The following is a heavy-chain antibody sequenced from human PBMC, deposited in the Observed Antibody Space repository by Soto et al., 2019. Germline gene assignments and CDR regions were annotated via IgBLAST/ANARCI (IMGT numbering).Heavy chain of an antibody. V-gene: IGHV1-8*01. CDR3: ARGYCCSGSCYFETFDI. Sequence: ASVKVSCKASGYTFTSYDINWVRQATGQGFEWMGWMNPNSGNTGYAQKFQGRVTMTRNTSISTAYMELSSLRSEDTAVYYCARGYCCSGSCYFETFDIWGKGTTVTVSS. J-gene: IGHJ6*04. CDR2: MNPNSGNT. CDR1: GYTFTSYD. D-gene: IGHD2-15*01.